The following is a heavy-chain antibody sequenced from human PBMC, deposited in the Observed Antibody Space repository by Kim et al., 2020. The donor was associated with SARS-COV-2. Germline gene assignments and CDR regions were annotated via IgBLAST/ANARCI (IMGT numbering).Heavy chain of an antibody. D-gene: IGHD1-26*01. CDR1: GGSFSGYY. Sequence: ETLSLTCAVYGGSFSGYYWSWIRQPPGKGLEWIGEINHSGSTNYNPSLKSRVTISVDTSKNQFSLKLSSVTAAATAVYYCARSRSYPGYWGQGTLVTV. J-gene: IGHJ4*02. V-gene: IGHV4-34*01. CDR3: ARSRSYPGY. CDR2: INHSGST.